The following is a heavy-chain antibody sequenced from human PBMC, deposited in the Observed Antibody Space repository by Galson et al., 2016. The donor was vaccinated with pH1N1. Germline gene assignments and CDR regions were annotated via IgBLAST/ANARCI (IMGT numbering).Heavy chain of an antibody. J-gene: IGHJ4*02. D-gene: IGHD2-2*01. Sequence: LSLTCAVSGGSISSRNWWSWVCQPPGQGLEWIGHIHTSGSTNYNPSLKSRVTISVDTSKNQFSLKVSSVTAADTAVYYCARDRSPARLYYWGQGTLVTVSS. CDR1: GGSISSRNW. CDR2: IHTSGST. V-gene: IGHV4-4*02. CDR3: ARDRSPARLYY.